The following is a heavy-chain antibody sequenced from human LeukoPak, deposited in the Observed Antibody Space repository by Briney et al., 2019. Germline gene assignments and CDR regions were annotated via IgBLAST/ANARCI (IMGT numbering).Heavy chain of an antibody. D-gene: IGHD3-3*01. CDR1: GGSISSSNW. CDR2: IYYSGST. Sequence: KPSETLSLTCAVSGGSISSSNWWSWVRQPPGQGLEWIGSIYYSGSTYYNPSLKSRVTISVDTSKNQFSLKLSSVTAADTAVYYCARARQNDFWSGYLGNGGQYYFDYWGQGTLVTVSS. CDR3: ARARQNDFWSGYLGNGGQYYFDY. J-gene: IGHJ4*02. V-gene: IGHV4-39*01.